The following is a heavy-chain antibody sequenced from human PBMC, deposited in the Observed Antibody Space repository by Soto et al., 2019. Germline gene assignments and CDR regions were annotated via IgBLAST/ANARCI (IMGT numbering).Heavy chain of an antibody. V-gene: IGHV1-3*01. Sequence: QVQLVQSGPEMRQPGASVKVSCKASGYASLSHAMHWVRQVPGQLYEWLGWINAGVDGTMYSERFQDRIRITRDTSANTVYMELNALTSEDTAVYYCAREGPGVTSFAYWGQGTLVIVSS. J-gene: IGHJ4*02. CDR1: GYASLSHA. D-gene: IGHD2-21*02. CDR3: AREGPGVTSFAY. CDR2: INAGVDGT.